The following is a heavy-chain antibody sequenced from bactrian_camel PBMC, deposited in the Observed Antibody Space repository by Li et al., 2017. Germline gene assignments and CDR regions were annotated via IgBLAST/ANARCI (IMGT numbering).Heavy chain of an antibody. Sequence: HVQLVESGGGSVQAGGSLRLSCVASGFTRTDYCMAWFRAAPGKERELVSMFSRDGTTFYADSVKGRFTISQDNAKNTLYLQMNSLKTEDTAVYYCSADCGPWRTGVYWGQGTQVTVS. J-gene: IGHJ4*01. D-gene: IGHD5*01. CDR3: SADCGPWRTGVY. CDR1: GFTRTDYC. V-gene: IGHV3S61*01. CDR2: FSRDGTT.